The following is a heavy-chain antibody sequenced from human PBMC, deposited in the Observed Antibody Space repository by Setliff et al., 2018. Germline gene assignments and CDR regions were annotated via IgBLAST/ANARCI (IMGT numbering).Heavy chain of an antibody. CDR1: GGSFSGHH. Sequence: SETLSLTCAAYGGSFSGHHWCWIRQPPWKGLEWIGEINHSGSANYNPSLKSRVTISLDTSKNQFSLKLSSVTAADTAVYYCARGDYYDSSAYSPDTFDIWGQGTMVTVSS. CDR2: INHSGSA. V-gene: IGHV4-34*01. CDR3: ARGDYYDSSAYSPDTFDI. J-gene: IGHJ3*02. D-gene: IGHD3-22*01.